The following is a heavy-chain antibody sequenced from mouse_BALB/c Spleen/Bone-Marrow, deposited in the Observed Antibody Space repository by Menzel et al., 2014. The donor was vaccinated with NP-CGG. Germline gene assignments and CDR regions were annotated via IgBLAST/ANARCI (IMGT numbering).Heavy chain of an antibody. CDR3: ARWGITSYYFDY. J-gene: IGHJ2*01. CDR2: IYPGDGDT. CDR1: GYAFSSSW. D-gene: IGHD2-4*01. V-gene: IGHV1-82*01. Sequence: LVESGPELVKPGASVKISCKASGYAFSSSWVNWVKQRPGQGLEWIGRIYPGDGDTNYNGKFKGKATLTADKSSSTAYMQLSSLTSVDSAVYFCARWGITSYYFDYWGQGTTLTVSS.